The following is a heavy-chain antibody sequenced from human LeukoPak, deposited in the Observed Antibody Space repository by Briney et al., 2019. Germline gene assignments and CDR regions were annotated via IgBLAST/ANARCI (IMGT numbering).Heavy chain of an antibody. D-gene: IGHD3-22*01. J-gene: IGHJ4*02. CDR2: ITPSGGST. CDR1: VYIFANYY. Sequence: GASVKVSRKASVYIFANYYMHWVRQAPGQGLEWMGIITPSGGSTTYAQKFQGRVTMTRDTSTSTVYMELSSLRSEDTAVYYCARSLNGYYSGFDYWGQGTLVTASS. V-gene: IGHV1-46*01. CDR3: ARSLNGYYSGFDY.